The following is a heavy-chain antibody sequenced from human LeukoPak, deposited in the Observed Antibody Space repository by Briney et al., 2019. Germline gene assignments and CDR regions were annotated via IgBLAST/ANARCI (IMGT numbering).Heavy chain of an antibody. CDR3: ASQSYGLFAY. CDR1: RFTFNSYW. V-gene: IGHV3-7*01. D-gene: IGHD3-10*01. Sequence: GGSLRLSCAASRFTFNSYWMSWVRQAPGKGLEWVANIKRDGSEKYYVDSVKGRFTISRDNAKNSLYLEMNSLRAEDTAVYYCASQSYGLFAYWGQGTLVTVSS. CDR2: IKRDGSEK. J-gene: IGHJ4*02.